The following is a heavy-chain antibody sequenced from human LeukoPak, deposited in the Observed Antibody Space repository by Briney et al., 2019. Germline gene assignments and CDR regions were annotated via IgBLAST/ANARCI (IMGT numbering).Heavy chain of an antibody. D-gene: IGHD6-19*01. J-gene: IGHJ4*02. Sequence: PGKSLRLSCAASGFTFSSYGMHWVRQAPGKGLEWVAVIWYDGSNKYYADSVKGRFTISRDNSKNTLYLQMNSLRAEDTAVYYCAKSYIVVAGYFDYWGQGTLVTVSS. CDR1: GFTFSSYG. CDR3: AKSYIVVAGYFDY. V-gene: IGHV3-33*06. CDR2: IWYDGSNK.